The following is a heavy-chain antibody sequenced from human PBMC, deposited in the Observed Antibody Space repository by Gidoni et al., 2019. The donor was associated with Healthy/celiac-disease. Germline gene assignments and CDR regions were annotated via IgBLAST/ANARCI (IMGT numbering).Heavy chain of an antibody. CDR3: AREGDIVVVPAAMVSYYYYYGMDV. Sequence: QVQLVQSGAEVKKPGASVKVSCKASGYPFTGYYMHWVRPAPGPGLEWMGWINPNSGGTKDAQKVKGRVTMNRDTSISTAYMELSRLRSDDTAVYYCAREGDIVVVPAAMVSYYYYYGMDVWGQGTTVTVSS. CDR1: GYPFTGYY. CDR2: INPNSGGT. D-gene: IGHD2-2*01. V-gene: IGHV1-2*02. J-gene: IGHJ6*02.